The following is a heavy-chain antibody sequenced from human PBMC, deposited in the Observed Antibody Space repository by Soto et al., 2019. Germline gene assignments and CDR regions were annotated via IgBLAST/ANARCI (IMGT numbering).Heavy chain of an antibody. CDR2: IYPGDSDT. CDR3: ARTSAAGKYYYGMDV. J-gene: IGHJ6*02. CDR1: GYSFTSYW. D-gene: IGHD6-13*01. V-gene: IGHV5-51*01. Sequence: GESLKISCKGSGYSFTSYWIGWVRQMPGKGLEWMGIIYPGDSDTRYSPSFQGQVAISADKSISTAYLQWSSLKASDTAMYYCARTSAAGKYYYGMDVWGQGTTVTSP.